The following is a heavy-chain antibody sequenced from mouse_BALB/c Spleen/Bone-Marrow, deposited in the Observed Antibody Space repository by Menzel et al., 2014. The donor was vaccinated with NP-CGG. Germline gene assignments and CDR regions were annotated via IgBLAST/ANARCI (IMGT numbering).Heavy chain of an antibody. CDR2: IDPANGNT. CDR3: ARWELRRAWFAY. CDR1: GFNIKDTY. Sequence: EVKLMESGAELVKPGASVKLSCTASGFNIKDTYMHWVKQRPEQGLEWIGRIDPANGNTKYDPKFQGKATITADTSSNTAYLQLSSLTSEDTAVYYYARWELRRAWFAYWGQETLVTVSA. V-gene: IGHV14-3*02. J-gene: IGHJ3*01. D-gene: IGHD4-1*01.